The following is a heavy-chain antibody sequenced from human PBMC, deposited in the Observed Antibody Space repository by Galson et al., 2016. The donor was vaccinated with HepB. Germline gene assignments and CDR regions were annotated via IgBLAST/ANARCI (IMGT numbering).Heavy chain of an antibody. CDR1: GGSISSGSYY. Sequence: TLSLICTVSGGSISSGSYYWSWIRQPAGKGLEWIGRIYTSGSTNYNPSLKSRVTISVDTSKNQFSLKLSSVTAADTAVYYCARGYDFWSGYGGGNWIDTWGQGTLVTVSS. J-gene: IGHJ5*02. D-gene: IGHD3-3*01. V-gene: IGHV4-61*02. CDR2: IYTSGST. CDR3: ARGYDFWSGYGGGNWIDT.